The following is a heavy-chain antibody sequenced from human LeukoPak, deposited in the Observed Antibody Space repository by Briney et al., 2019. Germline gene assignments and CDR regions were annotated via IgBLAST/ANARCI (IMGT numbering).Heavy chain of an antibody. CDR1: GFTFSSYS. CDR3: ARDEPTVTTGPPVGY. D-gene: IGHD4-17*01. Sequence: PGGSLRLSCATSGFTFSSYSMHWVRQAPGKGLEWVSSISSSSSYIYYADSVKGRFTISRDNAKNTLYLQMNSLRVEDTAVYYCARDEPTVTTGPPVGYWGQGTLVTVSS. CDR2: ISSSSSYI. J-gene: IGHJ4*02. V-gene: IGHV3-21*01.